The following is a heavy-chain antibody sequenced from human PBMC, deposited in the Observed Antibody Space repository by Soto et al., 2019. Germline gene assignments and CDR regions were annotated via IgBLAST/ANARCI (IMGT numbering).Heavy chain of an antibody. D-gene: IGHD2-21*01. V-gene: IGHV4-39*07. J-gene: IGHJ4*02. Sequence: SETLSLTCTVSGCSISSSSYYWGWIRQPPGKGLEWIGSIYYSGSTYYNPSLKSRVTISVDTSKNQFSLKLTSVNTADTAIYYCTRGGDPYKTGHWGQGTLVTVSS. CDR2: IYYSGST. CDR1: GCSISSSSYY. CDR3: TRGGDPYKTGH.